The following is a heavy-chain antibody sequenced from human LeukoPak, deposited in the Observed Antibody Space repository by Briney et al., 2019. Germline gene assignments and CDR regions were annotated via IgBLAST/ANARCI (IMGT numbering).Heavy chain of an antibody. J-gene: IGHJ3*02. V-gene: IGHV5-51*01. CDR2: IYPGDSDT. D-gene: IGHD2-2*01. CDR1: GYSFTSYW. CDR3: ARRRYCSSTSCYAGAFDI. Sequence: GESLKISCKGSGYSFTSYWIGWVRQMPGKGLEWMGIIYPGDSDTRYSPSFQGQVTISADKSISTAYLRWSSLKASDTAMYYCARRRYCSSTSCYAGAFDIWGQGTMVTVSS.